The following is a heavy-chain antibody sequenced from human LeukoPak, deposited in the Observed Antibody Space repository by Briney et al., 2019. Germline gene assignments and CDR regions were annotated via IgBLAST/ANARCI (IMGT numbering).Heavy chain of an antibody. J-gene: IGHJ4*02. Sequence: PGESLRLSCAASEFTFTTYGMHWVRQAPGKGLEWVAFIYYDGSNIYYADYVKGRFTISRDNSKNTLFLQMNSLRVEDTAVYYCARAVHGVCSSTNCYGGRLDSWGQGTLVTVSS. CDR1: EFTFTTYG. CDR2: IYYDGSNI. D-gene: IGHD2-2*01. V-gene: IGHV3-30*02. CDR3: ARAVHGVCSSTNCYGGRLDS.